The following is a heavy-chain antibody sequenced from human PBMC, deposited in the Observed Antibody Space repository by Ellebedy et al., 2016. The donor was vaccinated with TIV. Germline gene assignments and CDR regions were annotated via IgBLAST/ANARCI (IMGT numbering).Heavy chain of an antibody. CDR3: TTVYRYNYDSV. CDR2: IKSKTDGGAG. J-gene: IGHJ4*02. Sequence: GESLKISCAASGFTFSNAWMNWVRQAPGKGLEWVGRIKSKTDGGAGDYAAPVKGRFTISREDSKNTLYLQLKSLKTEETAVYFCTTVYRYNYDSVWGQGTLVTVSS. D-gene: IGHD5-18*01. CDR1: GFTFSNAW. V-gene: IGHV3-15*01.